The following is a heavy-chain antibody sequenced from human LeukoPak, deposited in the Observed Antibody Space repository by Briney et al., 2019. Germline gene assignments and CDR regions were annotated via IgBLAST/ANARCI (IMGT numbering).Heavy chain of an antibody. D-gene: IGHD6-19*01. CDR3: ARETYSSGGFDY. V-gene: IGHV3-23*01. CDR1: GFTFSSYA. CDR2: ISGSGGST. Sequence: GSLRLSCAASGFTFSSYAMSWVRQAPGKGLEWVSAISGSGGSTYYADSVKGRFTISRDNSKNTLYLQMNSLRAEDTAVYYCARETYSSGGFDYWGQGTLVTVSS. J-gene: IGHJ4*02.